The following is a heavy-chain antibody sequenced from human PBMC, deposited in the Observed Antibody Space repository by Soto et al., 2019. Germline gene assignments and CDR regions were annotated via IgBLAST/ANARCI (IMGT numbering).Heavy chain of an antibody. CDR3: ARMCDYYDSSGYSFDY. J-gene: IGHJ4*02. Sequence: SETLSLTCTVSGGSISSYYWSWIRQPPGKGLEWIGYIYYSGSTNYNPSLKSRVTISVDTSKNQFSLKLSSVTAADTAVYYCARMCDYYDSSGYSFDYWGQGTLVTVSS. CDR2: IYYSGST. D-gene: IGHD3-22*01. V-gene: IGHV4-59*01. CDR1: GGSISSYY.